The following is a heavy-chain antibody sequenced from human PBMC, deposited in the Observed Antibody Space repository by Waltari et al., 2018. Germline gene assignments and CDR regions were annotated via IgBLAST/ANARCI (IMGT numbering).Heavy chain of an antibody. V-gene: IGHV3-21*01. CDR2: ISSSSSYI. D-gene: IGHD3-9*01. Sequence: EVQLVESGGGLVKPGGSLRLSCAASGFTFSSYSMNWVRQAPGKGLEWVSSISSSSSYIYYADSVKGRFTISRDNSKNTLYLQMNSLRAEDTAVYYCASGSGRLVGYFDYWGQGTLVTVSS. CDR1: GFTFSSYS. J-gene: IGHJ4*02. CDR3: ASGSGRLVGYFDY.